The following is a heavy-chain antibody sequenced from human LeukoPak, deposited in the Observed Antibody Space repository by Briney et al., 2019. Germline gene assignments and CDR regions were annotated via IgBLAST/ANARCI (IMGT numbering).Heavy chain of an antibody. CDR3: AREIVAGTNFDY. V-gene: IGHV1-2*06. CDR2: INPNSGGT. J-gene: IGHJ4*02. CDR1: GYTFTCYY. Sequence: ASVTVSFKASGYTFTCYYMHWVRQAPGQGLEWVGRINPNSGGTNNSQKVQGRVTMTRDTSISTAYMELSRLRSDDTAVYYCAREIVAGTNFDYWGQGTLVTVSS. D-gene: IGHD6-19*01.